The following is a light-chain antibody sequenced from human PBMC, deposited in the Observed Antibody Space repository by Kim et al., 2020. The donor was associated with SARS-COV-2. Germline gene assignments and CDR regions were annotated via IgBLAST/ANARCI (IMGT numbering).Light chain of an antibody. CDR3: QEYASHSPT. V-gene: IGKV1-5*01. J-gene: IGKJ1*01. Sequence: DIQMTQFPSTLPASIGDRVSLTCRASQSISAWLAWYQQKPGKAPKLLIYEASSLESGVPSRFSGRGSGTEFTLTITSLQPDDFATYYCQEYASHSPTFGHGTKVDIK. CDR2: EAS. CDR1: QSISAW.